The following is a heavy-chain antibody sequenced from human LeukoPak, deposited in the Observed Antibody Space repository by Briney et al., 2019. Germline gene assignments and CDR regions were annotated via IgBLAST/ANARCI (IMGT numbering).Heavy chain of an antibody. V-gene: IGHV1-69*01. Sequence: GSSVKVSCKASGGTFSSYAISWVRQAPGQGLEWMGGIIPIFGTANYAQKFQGRVTITADESTSTAYMELSSLRSEDTAVYYCARWPLSTSYCGGDCYWDYFDYWGQGTLVTVSS. J-gene: IGHJ4*02. CDR2: IIPIFGTA. CDR3: ARWPLSTSYCGGDCYWDYFDY. D-gene: IGHD2-21*01. CDR1: GGTFSSYA.